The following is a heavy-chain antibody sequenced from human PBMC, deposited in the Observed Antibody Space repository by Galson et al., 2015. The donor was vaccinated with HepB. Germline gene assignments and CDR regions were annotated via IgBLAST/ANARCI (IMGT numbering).Heavy chain of an antibody. CDR3: ARDRGSGSYFERGFDY. Sequence: SVKVSCKASGYTFTGYYMHWVRQAPGQGLEWMGRINPNSGGTNYAQKFQGRVTTTRDTSISTAYMELRSLRSDDTAVYYCARDRGSGSYFERGFDYWGQGTLVTVSS. CDR2: INPNSGGT. CDR1: GYTFTGYY. V-gene: IGHV1-2*06. J-gene: IGHJ4*02. D-gene: IGHD1-26*01.